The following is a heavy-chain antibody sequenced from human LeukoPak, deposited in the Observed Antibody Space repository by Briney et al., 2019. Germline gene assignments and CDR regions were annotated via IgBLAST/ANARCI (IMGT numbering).Heavy chain of an antibody. D-gene: IGHD3-10*01. J-gene: IGHJ4*02. CDR3: AKDRSGISDY. CDR2: IWYDGSNK. CDR1: GFAFSSYG. V-gene: IGHV3-33*06. Sequence: GGSLRLSCAASGFAFSSYGMHWFRQAPDRGLEWLAVIWYDGSNKYYADSVKGRFTISRDNSKNTLYLQMNSLRAEDTAVYYRAKDRSGISDYWGQGTLVTVSS.